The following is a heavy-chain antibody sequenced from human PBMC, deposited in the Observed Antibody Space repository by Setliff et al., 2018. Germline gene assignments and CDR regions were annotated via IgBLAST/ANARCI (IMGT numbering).Heavy chain of an antibody. CDR1: GGSVTSHY. J-gene: IGHJ4*02. CDR3: ARDRSYYASGSFTKWFDY. Sequence: SETLSLTCAVSGGSVTSHYWSWIRQPPGKGLEWIGFIFYIGDTNSNPSLKSRVTMSVATSKNQFSLKLNSVTAADTATSYFARDRSYYASGSFTKWFDYWGQGALVTVSS. CDR2: IFYIGDT. V-gene: IGHV4-59*02. D-gene: IGHD3-10*01.